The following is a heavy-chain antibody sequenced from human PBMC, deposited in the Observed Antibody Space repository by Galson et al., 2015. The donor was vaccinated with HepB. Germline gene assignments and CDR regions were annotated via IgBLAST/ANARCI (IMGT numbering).Heavy chain of an antibody. J-gene: IGHJ6*02. CDR1: GFTFSSYS. Sequence: SLRLSCAAPGFTFSSYSMNWVRQAPGKGLEWVSYISSSSSTIYYADSVKGRFTISRDNAKNSLYLQMNSLRAEDTAVYYCARDLTPPYDSSGYWGTYYYYGMDVWGQGTTVTVSS. CDR2: ISSSSSTI. V-gene: IGHV3-48*01. CDR3: ARDLTPPYDSSGYWGTYYYYGMDV. D-gene: IGHD3-22*01.